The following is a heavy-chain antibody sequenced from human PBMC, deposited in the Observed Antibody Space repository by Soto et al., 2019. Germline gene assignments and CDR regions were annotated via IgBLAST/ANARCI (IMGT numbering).Heavy chain of an antibody. CDR2: ISGTSVSI. CDR1: GFTFSSYN. CDR3: AREGALKPFSS. Sequence: PXESLLLSCVASGFTFSSYNMNWVRQAPGKGLEWVSHISGTSVSIQYADSVKGRFTISRDTAKNSVYLQMDSLRVEDPAVYYCAREGALKPFSSWGQGALVTVSS. J-gene: IGHJ5*02. V-gene: IGHV3-21*01.